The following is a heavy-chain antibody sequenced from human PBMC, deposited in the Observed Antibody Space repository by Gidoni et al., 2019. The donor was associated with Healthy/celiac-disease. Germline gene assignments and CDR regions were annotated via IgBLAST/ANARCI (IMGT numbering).Heavy chain of an antibody. CDR2: INHSGST. J-gene: IGHJ4*02. D-gene: IGHD2-2*01. CDR1: GGSFSGSY. Sequence: QVQLQQWGAGLLKPSETLSLTCAVYGGSFSGSYWSWIRQPPGKGLECIGEINHSGSTNYNPSLKRRVTISVDTSKTQFSLKLSSVTAADTAVYYCARGGDIVVVPAAMGGYFFDYWGQGTLVTVSS. CDR3: ARGGDIVVVPAAMGGYFFDY. V-gene: IGHV4-34*01.